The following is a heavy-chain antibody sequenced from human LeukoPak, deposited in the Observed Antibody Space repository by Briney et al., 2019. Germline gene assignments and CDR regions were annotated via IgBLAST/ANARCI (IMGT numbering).Heavy chain of an antibody. J-gene: IGHJ4*02. V-gene: IGHV4-59*01. CDR2: IYYSGST. D-gene: IGHD6-6*01. CDR3: ARGRAARPFDY. Sequence: PSETLSLTCTVSGGSISSYYWSWIRQPPGKGLEWIGYIYYSGSTNYNPSLKSRVTISVETSKNQFSLKLSSVTAADTAVYYCARGRAARPFDYWGQGTLVTVSS. CDR1: GGSISSYY.